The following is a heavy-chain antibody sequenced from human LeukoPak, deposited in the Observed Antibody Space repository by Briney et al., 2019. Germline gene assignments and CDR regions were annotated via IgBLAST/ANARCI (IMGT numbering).Heavy chain of an antibody. J-gene: IGHJ3*02. CDR3: ARAMGIAARYVFDI. CDR1: GYTFTSYG. V-gene: IGHV1-2*02. Sequence: ASVKVSCKASGYTFTSYGISWVRQAPGQGLEWMGWINPNSGGTNYAQKFQGRVTMTRDTSISTAYMELSRLRSDDTAVYYCARAMGIAARYVFDIWGQGTMVTVSS. D-gene: IGHD6-6*01. CDR2: INPNSGGT.